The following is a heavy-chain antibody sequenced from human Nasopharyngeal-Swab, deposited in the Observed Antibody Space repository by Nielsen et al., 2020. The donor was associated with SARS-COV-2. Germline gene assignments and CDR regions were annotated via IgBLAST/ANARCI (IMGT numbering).Heavy chain of an antibody. J-gene: IGHJ4*02. CDR2: LYTSGST. CDR1: GGSISSGGYY. V-gene: IGHV4-61*02. D-gene: IGHD2-15*01. Sequence: SETLSLTCTVSGGSISSGGYYWSWIRQPAGKGLEWIGRLYTSGSTNYNPSLKSRVTISVDTSKKQFSLKLSSVTAADTAVYYCARWWTKGYYFDYWGQGILVTVPS. CDR3: ARWWTKGYYFDY.